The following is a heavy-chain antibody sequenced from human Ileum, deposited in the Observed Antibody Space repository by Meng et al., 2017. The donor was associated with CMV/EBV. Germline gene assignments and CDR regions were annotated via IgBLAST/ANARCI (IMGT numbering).Heavy chain of an antibody. D-gene: IGHD3-3*01. J-gene: IGHJ6*02. Sequence: SQTLSLTCAISGDSVSSNSAAWNRIRQSPSRGLEWLGRTYYRSKWYNDYAVSVKSRITINPDTSKNQFSLKLSSVTAADTAVYYCARQHYDFWSGYYIHGMDVWGQGTTVTVSS. CDR3: ARQHYDFWSGYYIHGMDV. CDR1: GDSVSSNSAA. CDR2: TYYRSKWYN. V-gene: IGHV6-1*01.